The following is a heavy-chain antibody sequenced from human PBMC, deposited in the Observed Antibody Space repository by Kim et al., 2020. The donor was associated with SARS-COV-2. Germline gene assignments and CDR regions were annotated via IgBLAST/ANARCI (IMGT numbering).Heavy chain of an antibody. D-gene: IGHD6-19*01. CDR2: ISGSGGST. Sequence: GGSLRLSCAASGFTFSSYAMSWVRQAPGKGLEWVSAISGSGGSTYYADSVKGRFTISRDNSKNTLYLQMNSLRAEDTAVYYCAKCSGWYSSPGYGYYYYGMDVWGQGTTVTVSS. CDR3: AKCSGWYSSPGYGYYYYGMDV. V-gene: IGHV3-23*01. CDR1: GFTFSSYA. J-gene: IGHJ6*02.